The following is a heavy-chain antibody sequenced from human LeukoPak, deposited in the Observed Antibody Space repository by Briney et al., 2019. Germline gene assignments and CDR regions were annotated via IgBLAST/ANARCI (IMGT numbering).Heavy chain of an antibody. D-gene: IGHD3-10*01. J-gene: IGHJ6*02. Sequence: GGSLRLSCAASGFTVSSNYMSWVCQAPGKGLEWVSVIYSGGSTYYADSVKGRFTISRDNSKNTLYLQMNSLRAEDTAVYYCARDPSITMVRGVKTYGMDVWGQGTTVTVSS. CDR3: ARDPSITMVRGVKTYGMDV. CDR2: IYSGGST. V-gene: IGHV3-53*01. CDR1: GFTVSSNY.